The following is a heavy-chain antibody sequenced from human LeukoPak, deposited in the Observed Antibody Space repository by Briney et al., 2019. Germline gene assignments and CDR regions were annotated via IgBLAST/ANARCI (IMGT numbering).Heavy chain of an antibody. CDR1: GFTFSSYA. CDR2: INHSGST. V-gene: IGHV4-34*01. D-gene: IGHD3-9*01. Sequence: GSLRLSCAASGFTFSSYAMSWVRQAPGKGLEWIGEINHSGSTNYNPSLKSRVTISVDTSKNQFSLKLSSVTAADTAVYYCARLGLGLRYTKIHYYYYMDVWGKGTTVTISS. J-gene: IGHJ6*03. CDR3: ARLGLGLRYTKIHYYYYMDV.